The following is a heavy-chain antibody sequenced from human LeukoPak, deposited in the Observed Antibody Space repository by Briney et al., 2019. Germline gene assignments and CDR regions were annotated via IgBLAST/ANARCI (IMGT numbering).Heavy chain of an antibody. CDR2: INPSGGST. D-gene: IGHD6-6*01. CDR3: ARDRSPSSIAARPSYFDY. J-gene: IGHJ4*02. Sequence: GASVKVSCKASGYTFTSYYMHWVRQAPGQGLEWMRIINPSGGSTSYAQKFQGRVTMTRDTSTSTVYMELSSLRSEDTAVYYCARDRSPSSIAARPSYFDYWGQGTLVTVSS. CDR1: GYTFTSYY. V-gene: IGHV1-46*01.